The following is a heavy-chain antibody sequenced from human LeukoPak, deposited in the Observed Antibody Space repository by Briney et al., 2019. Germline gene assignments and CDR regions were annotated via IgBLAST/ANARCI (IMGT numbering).Heavy chain of an antibody. Sequence: SETLSLTCTVSGGSISSYYWRWTRHPAGKGLEWMGRIYTRGSTNYNPALKSRVTMSVDTSKNPFSLKLSSVTAAGTGVYYGARVGFYDFWSGSYYYHMDVWGKGTTVTVSS. CDR3: ARVGFYDFWSGSYYYHMDV. CDR1: GGSISSYY. V-gene: IGHV4-4*07. J-gene: IGHJ6*03. CDR2: IYTRGST. D-gene: IGHD3-3*01.